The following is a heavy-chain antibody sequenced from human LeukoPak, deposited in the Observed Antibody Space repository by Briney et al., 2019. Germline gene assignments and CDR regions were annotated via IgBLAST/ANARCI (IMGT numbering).Heavy chain of an antibody. J-gene: IGHJ4*02. CDR2: IRYDGSNE. CDR1: GFTFSSYG. Sequence: GGSLRLSCAASGFTFSSYGMHWVRQAPGKGLEGVSFIRYDGSNEYYADSVKGRFTISRDNSKNTLYLQMNSLRAEDTAVYYCAKVGTVNIVVVVAATLHHFDYWGQGTLVTVSS. CDR3: AKVGTVNIVVVVAATLHHFDY. D-gene: IGHD2-15*01. V-gene: IGHV3-30*02.